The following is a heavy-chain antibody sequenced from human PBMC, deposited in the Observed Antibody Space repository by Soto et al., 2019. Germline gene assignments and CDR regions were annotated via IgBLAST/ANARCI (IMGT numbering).Heavy chain of an antibody. V-gene: IGHV4-31*03. D-gene: IGHD2-15*01. Sequence: SETLSLTCTVSGGSISNGYYYWSWVRQNPGKGLEWIGHIYHSGRTYYNPSLKSRVTISVDTSKNQFSLNLSSVTAADTAVYYCARWVEVSLDYFDSWGQGTSVTVSS. CDR1: GGSISNGYYY. CDR3: ARWVEVSLDYFDS. J-gene: IGHJ4*02. CDR2: IYHSGRT.